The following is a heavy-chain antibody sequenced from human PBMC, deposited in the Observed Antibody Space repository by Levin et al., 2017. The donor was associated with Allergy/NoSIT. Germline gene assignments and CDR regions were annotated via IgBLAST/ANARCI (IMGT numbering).Heavy chain of an antibody. J-gene: IGHJ4*02. CDR2: IYPDDSDT. CDR3: ARQAAAGGIPFDY. D-gene: IGHD6-13*01. CDR1: GYTFTSYW. Sequence: GESLKISCQGSGYTFTSYWIGWVRQMPGKGLEWMGVIYPDDSDTRYSPSFQGQVTISADKSISTAYLQWSSLKSSDTAMYYCARQAAAGGIPFDYWGQGTLVTVSS. V-gene: IGHV5-51*01.